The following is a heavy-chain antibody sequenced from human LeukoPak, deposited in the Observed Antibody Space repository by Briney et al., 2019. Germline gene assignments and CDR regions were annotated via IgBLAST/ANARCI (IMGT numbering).Heavy chain of an antibody. CDR2: ISSSGTTI. D-gene: IGHD3-16*02. J-gene: IGHJ4*02. CDR1: GFTFSSSE. V-gene: IGHV3-48*03. Sequence: GWSLTLSCPASGFTFSSSEMTWVRQAPGKALEWASYISSSGTTIYYADPVKGRFIISRDNAKISVYLQMNRLRAEDTAVYYCARISAPPAYYDYVWGSYRYFDYWGQGTLVTVSS. CDR3: ARISAPPAYYDYVWGSYRYFDY.